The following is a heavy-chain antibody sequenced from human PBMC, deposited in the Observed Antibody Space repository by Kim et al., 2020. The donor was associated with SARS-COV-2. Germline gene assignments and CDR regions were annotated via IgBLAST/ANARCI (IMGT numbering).Heavy chain of an antibody. CDR2: IYYSGST. CDR3: ARATMVRGVRMRGGYFDL. CDR1: GGSISSYY. Sequence: SETLSLTCTVSGGSISSYYWSWIRQPPGKGLEWIGYIYYSGSTNYNPSLKSRVPISVDTSKNQFSLKLSSVTAADTAVYYCARATMVRGVRMRGGYFDLWGRGTLVTVSS. J-gene: IGHJ2*01. V-gene: IGHV4-59*13. D-gene: IGHD3-10*01.